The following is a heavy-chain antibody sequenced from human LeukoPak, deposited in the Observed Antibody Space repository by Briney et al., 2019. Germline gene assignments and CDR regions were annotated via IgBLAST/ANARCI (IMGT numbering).Heavy chain of an antibody. CDR3: ARGSWFGDLLYAQPAYYFDY. J-gene: IGHJ4*02. CDR2: INPHSGGT. Sequence: ASVKVPCKASGYTCTDYYIHWVRQAPGQGLEWMGWINPHSGGTNYAQNFQDRVTMTRDTSISTAYMDLSRLRSDDTAVYYCARGSWFGDLLYAQPAYYFDYWGQGTLVTVSS. CDR1: GYTCTDYY. V-gene: IGHV1-2*02. D-gene: IGHD3-10*01.